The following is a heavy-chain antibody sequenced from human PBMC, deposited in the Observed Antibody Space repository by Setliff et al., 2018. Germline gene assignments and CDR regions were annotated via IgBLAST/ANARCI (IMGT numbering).Heavy chain of an antibody. Sequence: VSCKASGGTFKNYAISWVRQAPGQGLEWMGGIIPMFRSGNNAQRFQGRVTITADESTSTVYMELTSLRPEDTAVYYCARGKLDVVAAGGKYCAMDVWGQGTAVTVSS. CDR1: GGTFKNYA. CDR2: IIPMFRSG. D-gene: IGHD6-13*01. V-gene: IGHV1-69*01. J-gene: IGHJ6*02. CDR3: ARGKLDVVAAGGKYCAMDV.